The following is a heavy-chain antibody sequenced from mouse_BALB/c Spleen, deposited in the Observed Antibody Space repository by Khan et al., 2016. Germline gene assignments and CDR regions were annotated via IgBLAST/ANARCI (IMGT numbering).Heavy chain of an antibody. J-gene: IGHJ4*01. Sequence: QVQLQQSGAELVRPGASVKLSCKALGYTFTDYEMHWVKQTPVHGLEWIGVIHPGSGGTDYKQYFKGKATLTADKSSSTAYMDLSSLTSEDSAVYYCTIRRNYSCYYVEMDYWGQGSSVTVSS. CDR3: TIRRNYSCYYVEMDY. D-gene: IGHD1-1*01. CDR2: IHPGSGGT. V-gene: IGHV1-15*01. CDR1: GYTFTDYE.